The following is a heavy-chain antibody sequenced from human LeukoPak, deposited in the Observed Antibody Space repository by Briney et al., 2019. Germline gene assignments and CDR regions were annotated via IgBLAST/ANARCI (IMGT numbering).Heavy chain of an antibody. CDR3: ARGFLGLNGGV. CDR2: INHNGST. V-gene: IGHV4-34*01. Sequence: SETLSLICGISGGSFSGYYWNWIRQAPGKGLEWIGEINHNGSTSSNPSLKSQVTISVDTSRSRFSLKLNSATAADTAVYYCARGFLGLNGGVWGQGTTVTVSS. J-gene: IGHJ6*02. CDR1: GGSFSGYY. D-gene: IGHD1-26*01.